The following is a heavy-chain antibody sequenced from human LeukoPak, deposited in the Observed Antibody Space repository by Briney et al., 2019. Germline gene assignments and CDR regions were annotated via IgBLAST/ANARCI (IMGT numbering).Heavy chain of an antibody. V-gene: IGHV3-7*02. D-gene: IGHD6-19*01. J-gene: IGHJ3*02. CDR3: ARSSDWAFDI. CDR2: IKGDGSEK. CDR1: GFRLSDFW. Sequence: PGGSLRLSCAASGFRLSDFWTRWVRPAAGEGLEWVADIKGDGSEKYYVDSVKGRFTISRDNAKNSLSLQMDSLRADDTAVYYCARSSDWAFDIWGQGTMVTVS.